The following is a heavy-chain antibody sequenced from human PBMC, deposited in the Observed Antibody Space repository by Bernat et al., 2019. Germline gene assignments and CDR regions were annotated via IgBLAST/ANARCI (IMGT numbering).Heavy chain of an antibody. CDR3: AKGVTGTYLDY. CDR1: GFTFSSYC. J-gene: IGHJ4*02. Sequence: QVQLVESGGGVVQPGRSLRLSCAASGFTFSSYCMHWVRQAPGKGLEWVAYITYDGSNKYYADSVKGRFTISRDNSKNTLYLQMNSLRAEDTAVYYFAKGVTGTYLDYWGQGTLVTVSS. CDR2: ITYDGSNK. D-gene: IGHD4-17*01. V-gene: IGHV3-30*18.